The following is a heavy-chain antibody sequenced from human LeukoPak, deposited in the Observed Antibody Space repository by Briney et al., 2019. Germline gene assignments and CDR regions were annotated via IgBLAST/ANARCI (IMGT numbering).Heavy chain of an antibody. CDR2: IKQDGSEK. V-gene: IGHV3-7*01. D-gene: IGHD3-22*01. CDR1: GFTFSSYW. CDR3: ARDRGYYDSSGSYYFDY. Sequence: PGGSLRLSCAASGFTFSSYWMSWVRQAPGKGLEWVANIKQDGSEKYYVDSVKGRFTISRDNAKNSLYLQMNSPRAEDTAVYYCARDRGYYDSSGSYYFDYWGQGTLVTVSS. J-gene: IGHJ4*02.